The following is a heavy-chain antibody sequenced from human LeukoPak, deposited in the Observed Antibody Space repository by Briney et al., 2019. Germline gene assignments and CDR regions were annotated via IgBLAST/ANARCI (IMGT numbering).Heavy chain of an antibody. Sequence: PGRSLRLSCAASGFTFSSYGMHWVRQAPGKGLEWVAVISYDGSNKYYADSVRGRFTISRDNSKNTLYLLMNSLRAEDSAVYYCARDRTRDCSGGSCYRHYFDYWGQGTLVSVSS. V-gene: IGHV3-30*03. CDR3: ARDRTRDCSGGSCYRHYFDY. CDR2: ISYDGSNK. J-gene: IGHJ4*02. D-gene: IGHD2-15*01. CDR1: GFTFSSYG.